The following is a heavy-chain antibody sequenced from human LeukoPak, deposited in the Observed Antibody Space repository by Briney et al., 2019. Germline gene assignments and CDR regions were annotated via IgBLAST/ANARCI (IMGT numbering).Heavy chain of an antibody. D-gene: IGHD3-10*01. V-gene: IGHV4-34*01. J-gene: IGHJ4*02. Sequence: PGGSLRLSCAASGFTFSSYAMSWVRQPPGKGLEWIGEINHSGSTNYNPSLKSRVTISVDTSKNQFSLKLSSVTAADTAVYYCARGLFYGSGSYYPHWGQGTLVTVSS. CDR1: GFTFSSYA. CDR3: ARGLFYGSGSYYPH. CDR2: INHSGST.